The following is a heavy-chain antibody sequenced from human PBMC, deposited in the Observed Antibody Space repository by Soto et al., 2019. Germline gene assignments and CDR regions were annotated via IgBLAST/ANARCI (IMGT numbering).Heavy chain of an antibody. D-gene: IGHD5-18*01. CDR2: VIPLFDTA. J-gene: IGHJ6*02. CDR3: ATGGHNDGYYVSHGMDV. V-gene: IGHV1-69*01. CDR1: GGIFTNNA. Sequence: QVQLVQSGAEVKKPGSSVKVSCKVSGGIFTNNAISWVRQAPGQGLEWLGGVIPLFDTAYYAQIFRGRLRISADGATTTAYMELSGLTSADTAVYFCATGGHNDGYYVSHGMDVWGQGTTVTVS.